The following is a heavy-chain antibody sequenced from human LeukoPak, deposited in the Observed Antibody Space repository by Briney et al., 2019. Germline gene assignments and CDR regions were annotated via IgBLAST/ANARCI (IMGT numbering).Heavy chain of an antibody. V-gene: IGHV3-20*04. CDR3: ARNTRSTEYYYGSGSYYSYYFDY. CDR1: RFTLDYYG. J-gene: IGHJ4*02. Sequence: GSLRLSCAASRFTLDYYGMSWVRQGPGKGLEWDSGINWYCGSPGYADSVKGRLTIPRDNAKNSLYLQMNSLRAEDTALYYCARNTRSTEYYYGSGSYYSYYFDYWGQGTLVTVSS. CDR2: INWYCGSP. D-gene: IGHD3-10*01.